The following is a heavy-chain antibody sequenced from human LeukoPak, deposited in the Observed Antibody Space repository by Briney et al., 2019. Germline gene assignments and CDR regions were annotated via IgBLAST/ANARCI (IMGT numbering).Heavy chain of an antibody. CDR2: IKSKTDGEAT. CDR3: TADLPPPRGYDYPFDY. V-gene: IGHV3-15*01. Sequence: GGSLRLSCAASGFTFANAWMSWVRQAPGKGLECVGRIKSKTDGEATDYAAPVKGRFTISRDDSKNMLYLQMNSLKSEDTAVYYCTADLPPPRGYDYPFDYWGQGSLVTVSS. J-gene: IGHJ4*02. D-gene: IGHD5-12*01. CDR1: GFTFANAW.